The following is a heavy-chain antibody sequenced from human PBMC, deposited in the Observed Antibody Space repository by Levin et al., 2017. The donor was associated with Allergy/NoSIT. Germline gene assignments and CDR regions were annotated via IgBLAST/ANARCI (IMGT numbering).Heavy chain of an antibody. V-gene: IGHV4-34*01. CDR3: AMGVTAFDY. Sequence: SETLSLTCAVYGGSFSGYYWSWIRQPPGKGLEWIGEINHSGSTNYNPSLKSRVTISVDTSKNQFSLKLSTVTAADTAVYYCAMGVTAFDYWGQGTLVTVSS. J-gene: IGHJ4*02. D-gene: IGHD3-10*01. CDR2: INHSGST. CDR1: GGSFSGYY.